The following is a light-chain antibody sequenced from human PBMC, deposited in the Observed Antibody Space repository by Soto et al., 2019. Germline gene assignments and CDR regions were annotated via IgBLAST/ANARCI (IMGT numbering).Light chain of an antibody. V-gene: IGLV2-14*01. CDR2: DVS. J-gene: IGLJ1*01. Sequence: QSVLTQPASVSGSPGQSITISCTGTSSDVGGYNYVSWYQQHPGKVPKLMIYDVSNRPSGVSNRFSGSKSGNTASLTISGLQAEDEADYYCSSYTSSNTLVFGTGTKVTVL. CDR3: SSYTSSNTLV. CDR1: SSDVGGYNY.